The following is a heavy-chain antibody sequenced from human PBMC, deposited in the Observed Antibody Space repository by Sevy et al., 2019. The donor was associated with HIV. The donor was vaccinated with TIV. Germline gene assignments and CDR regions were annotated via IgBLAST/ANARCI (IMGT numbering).Heavy chain of an antibody. D-gene: IGHD3-16*02. J-gene: IGHJ4*02. V-gene: IGHV3-21*01. CDR1: GFTFSSYS. CDR3: ARDPYRKGASDY. Sequence: GGSLRLSCAASGFTFSSYSMNWVRQAPGKRLEWVSSISSSSSYIYYADSVKGRFTISRDNAKNSLYLQMNSLRAEDTAVYYCARDPYRKGASDYWGQGTLVTVSS. CDR2: ISSSSSYI.